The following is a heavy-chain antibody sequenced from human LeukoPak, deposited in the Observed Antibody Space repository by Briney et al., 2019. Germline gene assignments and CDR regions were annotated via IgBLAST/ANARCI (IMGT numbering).Heavy chain of an antibody. V-gene: IGHV3-48*01. Sequence: PGGSLRLSCAASGFTFSSYSMNWVRQAPGKGLEWVSYIRSSSSSIYYADSVKGRFTISRDNAKNSLYLQMNSLRAENTAVYYCAREVNTRSYYYDSSGYRFDYWGQGTLVTVSS. CDR1: GFTFSSYS. CDR3: AREVNTRSYYYDSSGYRFDY. J-gene: IGHJ4*02. D-gene: IGHD3-22*01. CDR2: IRSSSSSI.